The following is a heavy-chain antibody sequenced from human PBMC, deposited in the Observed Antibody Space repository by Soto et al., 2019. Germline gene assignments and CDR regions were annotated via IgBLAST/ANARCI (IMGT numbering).Heavy chain of an antibody. Sequence: SVKVSCKASGFTFTSSAVQWVRQARGQRLEWIGWIVVGSGNTNYAQKFQERVTITRDMSTSTAYMELSSLRSEDTAVYYCAARVHYYDSSGPGDYWGQGTLVTVS. D-gene: IGHD3-22*01. J-gene: IGHJ4*02. V-gene: IGHV1-58*01. CDR2: IVVGSGNT. CDR1: GFTFTSSA. CDR3: AARVHYYDSSGPGDY.